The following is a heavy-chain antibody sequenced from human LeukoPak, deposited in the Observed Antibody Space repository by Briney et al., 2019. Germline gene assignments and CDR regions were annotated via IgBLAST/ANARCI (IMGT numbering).Heavy chain of an antibody. CDR3: ARDRRYEYYFDY. CDR1: GFTFSDYY. V-gene: IGHV3-11*04. D-gene: IGHD2-2*01. J-gene: IGHJ4*02. CDR2: ISSSGSTI. Sequence: GGSLRLSCAASGFTFSDYYMSWIRQAPGKGLEWVSYISSSGSTIYYADSVRGRFTISRDNAKNSLYLQMNSLRAEDTAVYYCARDRRYEYYFDYWGQGTLVTVSS.